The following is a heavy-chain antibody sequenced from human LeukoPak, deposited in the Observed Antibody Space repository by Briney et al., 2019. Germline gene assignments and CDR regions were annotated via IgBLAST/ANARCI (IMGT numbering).Heavy chain of an antibody. CDR1: GFTFSSYG. Sequence: GGSLRLSCAASGFTFSSYGMHWVRQAPGKGLEWVAVISYDGSNKYYADPVKGRFTISRDNSKNTLYLQMNSLRAEDTAVYYCARLSTMVRGDPFDYWGQGTLVTVSS. V-gene: IGHV3-30*03. CDR3: ARLSTMVRGDPFDY. J-gene: IGHJ4*02. CDR2: ISYDGSNK. D-gene: IGHD3-10*01.